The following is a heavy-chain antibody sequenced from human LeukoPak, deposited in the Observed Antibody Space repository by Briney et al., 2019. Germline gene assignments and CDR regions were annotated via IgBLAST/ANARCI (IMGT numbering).Heavy chain of an antibody. J-gene: IGHJ4*02. CDR3: AKGWEAYCGGDCYSAFDY. CDR2: IRYDGSNT. Sequence: GGSLRLSCVASEFTFSSYGMHWVRQAPGKGLEWVAFIRYDGSNTYYADSVKGRFTISRDNSKDMVYLQMNSLRAEDTAVYYCAKGWEAYCGGDCYSAFDYWGQGTLVTVSS. V-gene: IGHV3-30*02. D-gene: IGHD2-21*01. CDR1: EFTFSSYG.